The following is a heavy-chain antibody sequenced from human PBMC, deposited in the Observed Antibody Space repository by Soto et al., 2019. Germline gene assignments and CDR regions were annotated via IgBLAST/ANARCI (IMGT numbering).Heavy chain of an antibody. D-gene: IGHD3-10*01. J-gene: IGHJ6*02. V-gene: IGHV3-23*01. CDR3: GGGPDYRNNYYYGMDV. Sequence: GGSLRLSCTASGFIFDSYAMSWVRQAPGKGLECISTISGSGHNTYYADSVKGRFTISRDSSNDTVYLQMNNLRADDTAVYFCGGGPDYRNNYYYGMDVWGQGTTVTVSS. CDR2: ISGSGHNT. CDR1: GFIFDSYA.